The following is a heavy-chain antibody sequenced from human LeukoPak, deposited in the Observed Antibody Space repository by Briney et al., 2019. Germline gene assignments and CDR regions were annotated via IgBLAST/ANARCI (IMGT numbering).Heavy chain of an antibody. D-gene: IGHD1-26*01. V-gene: IGHV3-30-3*01. CDR2: ISYDGSNK. J-gene: IGHJ6*02. CDR3: ARSNSGSYYYYYGMDV. Sequence: GRSLRLSCAASGFTFSSYAMHWVRQAPGKGLEWVADISYDGSNKYYADSVKGRFTISRDNSKNTLYLQMNRLRAEDTAVYSCARSNSGSYYYYYGMDVWGQGTTVTVSS. CDR1: GFTFSSYA.